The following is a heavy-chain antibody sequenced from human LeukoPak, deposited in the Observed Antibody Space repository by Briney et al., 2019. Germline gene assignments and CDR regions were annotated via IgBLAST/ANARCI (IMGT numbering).Heavy chain of an antibody. CDR3: ARAIGARWELLGAFDF. J-gene: IGHJ3*01. V-gene: IGHV3-21*01. D-gene: IGHD1-26*01. Sequence: GGSLRLSCAASGFTFSSYSMNWVRQAPGKGLEWVSSISSSSSYIYYADSVKGRFIISRDNAKNSLYLQMNSLRAEDTAVYYCARAIGARWELLGAFDFWGQGTMVTVSS. CDR2: ISSSSSYI. CDR1: GFTFSSYS.